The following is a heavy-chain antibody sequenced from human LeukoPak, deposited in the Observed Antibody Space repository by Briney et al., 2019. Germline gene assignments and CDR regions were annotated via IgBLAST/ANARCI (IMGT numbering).Heavy chain of an antibody. CDR1: GGSMRSYF. Sequence: SETLSLTCTVSGGSMRSYFWNWIRQPAGKGLEWIGRIYNSGSTKYNPSLKSRVTMSVDTSKNQLSLKLSSVTAADTAVYYCAREEGSSTSYYYYYMDVWGKGTTVTVSS. D-gene: IGHD2-2*01. V-gene: IGHV4-4*07. CDR2: IYNSGST. J-gene: IGHJ6*03. CDR3: AREEGSSTSYYYYYMDV.